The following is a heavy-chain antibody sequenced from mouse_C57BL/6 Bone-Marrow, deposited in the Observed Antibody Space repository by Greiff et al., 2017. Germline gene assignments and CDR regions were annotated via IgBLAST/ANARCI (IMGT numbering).Heavy chain of an antibody. V-gene: IGHV1-18*01. CDR2: INPNNGGT. D-gene: IGHD2-5*01. CDR3: ATYYSNLGFAD. J-gene: IGHJ3*01. Sequence: VQLQQSGPELVKPGASVKIPCKASGYTFTDYNMDWVKQSHGKSLEWIGDINPNNGGTIYNQKFKGKATLTVDKSSSTAYMELRSLTSEDTAVYYCATYYSNLGFADGGQGTLVTVSA. CDR1: GYTFTDYN.